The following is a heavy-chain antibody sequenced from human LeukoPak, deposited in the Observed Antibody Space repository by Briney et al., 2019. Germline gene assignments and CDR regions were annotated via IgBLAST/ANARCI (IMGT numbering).Heavy chain of an antibody. D-gene: IGHD3/OR15-3a*01. J-gene: IGHJ4*02. CDR1: GFTFSNYW. V-gene: IGHV3-74*01. CDR3: ARASSVGSVWTIDY. Sequence: PGGSLRLSCAASGFTFSNYWMHWVRQAPGKGLVWVSRIESDGSASYADSVKGRFTNSRDKAKNTLYLQMNSLRAEDTAVYYCARASSVGSVWTIDYWGQGTLVTVSS. CDR2: IESDGSA.